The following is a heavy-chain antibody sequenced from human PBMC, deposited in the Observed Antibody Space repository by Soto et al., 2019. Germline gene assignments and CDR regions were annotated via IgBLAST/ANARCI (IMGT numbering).Heavy chain of an antibody. D-gene: IGHD6-6*01. J-gene: IGHJ4*02. CDR2: IIPIFGTA. Sequence: SSVKVSCKASGGTFSGYAIRWVRQAPGQGLEWMGGIIPIFGTANYAQKFQGRVTITADESTSTAYMELSSLRSEDTAVYYCARSEYSSSSFTSYFDYWGQGTLVTVSS. V-gene: IGHV1-69*01. CDR3: ARSEYSSSSFTSYFDY. CDR1: GGTFSGYA.